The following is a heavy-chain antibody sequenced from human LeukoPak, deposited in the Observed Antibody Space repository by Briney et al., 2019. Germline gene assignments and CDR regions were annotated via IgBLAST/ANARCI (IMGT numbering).Heavy chain of an antibody. CDR3: AREVWCSGDTCYRYAFDI. Sequence: ASVKVSCKASGYPFSDYGIIWVRQAPGQGLEWMAYVSPYNGKTEYAQKIQGRVTVATATSTSTAYMELRNLRSDDTALYYCAREVWCSGDTCYRYAFDIWGQGTMVTVSS. V-gene: IGHV1-18*01. CDR2: VSPYNGKT. D-gene: IGHD2-15*01. J-gene: IGHJ3*02. CDR1: GYPFSDYG.